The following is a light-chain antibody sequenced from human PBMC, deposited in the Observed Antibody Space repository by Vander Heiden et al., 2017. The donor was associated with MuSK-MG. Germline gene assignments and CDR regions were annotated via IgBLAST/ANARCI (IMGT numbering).Light chain of an antibody. CDR1: QNIRNY. CDR2: TAS. Sequence: DLQMTQSPSSLPASVGDSVTITCRASQNIRNYVNWYQQKPGKAPYLLIYTASRLQTGVPSRFSGSGSGTDFTLTISGLQREDFATYFCQQSDNTPYTFGQGTRLEIK. CDR3: QQSDNTPYT. J-gene: IGKJ2*01. V-gene: IGKV1-39*01.